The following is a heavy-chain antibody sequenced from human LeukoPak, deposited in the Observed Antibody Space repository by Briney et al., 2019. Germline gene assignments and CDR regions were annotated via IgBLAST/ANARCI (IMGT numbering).Heavy chain of an antibody. V-gene: IGHV1-18*01. J-gene: IGHJ4*02. Sequence: ASVKASCKPSGYTFTRYGISWVRQAPGQGREWMGWRSAYNGNKNKAQTQQRRDTQSPDTSTSAANLQMRRLRDVDTTGHLCARNGMCRLARPIDYWGQETLVTVSS. CDR1: GYTFTRYG. CDR3: ARNGMCRLARPIDY. D-gene: IGHD6-6*01. CDR2: RSAYNGNK.